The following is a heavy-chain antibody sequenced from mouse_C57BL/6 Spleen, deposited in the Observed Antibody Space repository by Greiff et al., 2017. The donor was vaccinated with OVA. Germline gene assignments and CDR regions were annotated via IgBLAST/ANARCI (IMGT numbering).Heavy chain of an antibody. Sequence: VQLQQSDAELVKPGASVKISCKVSGYTFTDHTIHWMKQRPEQGLEWIGYIYPRDGSTKYNEKFKGKATLTADKSSSTAYMQLNSLTSEDSAVYFCASPYYYGSRDWYFDVWGTGTTVTVSS. CDR2: IYPRDGST. V-gene: IGHV1-78*01. CDR1: GYTFTDHT. CDR3: ASPYYYGSRDWYFDV. J-gene: IGHJ1*03. D-gene: IGHD1-1*01.